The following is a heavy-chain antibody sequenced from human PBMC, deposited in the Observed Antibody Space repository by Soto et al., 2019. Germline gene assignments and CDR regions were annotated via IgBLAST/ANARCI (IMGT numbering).Heavy chain of an antibody. CDR3: ASLYYADYEWYFDY. CDR1: GFTFSSYA. D-gene: IGHD4-17*01. Sequence: QVQLVESGGGVVQPGRSLRLSCAASGFTFSSYAMHWVRQAPGKGLEWVAVISYDGKNKYYADSVKGRFTIYRDNSKNTLYLQMNSLKAEDRAVYYCASLYYADYEWYFDYWGQGTLVTVSS. J-gene: IGHJ4*02. V-gene: IGHV3-30*04. CDR2: ISYDGKNK.